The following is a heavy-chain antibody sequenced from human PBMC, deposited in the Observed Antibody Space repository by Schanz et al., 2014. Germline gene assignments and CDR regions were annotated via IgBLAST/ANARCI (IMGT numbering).Heavy chain of an antibody. V-gene: IGHV3-74*01. CDR3: ARKMKLGVYGGKGHDSLDI. CDR2: INSVGSNT. CDR1: GFTFSSHW. J-gene: IGHJ3*02. Sequence: EVQLVQSGGGLVQPGGSLRLSCAASGFTFSSHWMHWVRQDPGKGLVWVARINSVGSNTDYADSVTGRFTISRDNAKNTLYLQMNTLRAEDTAVYYCARKMKLGVYGGKGHDSLDIWGQGPMVTVSS. D-gene: IGHD4-17*01.